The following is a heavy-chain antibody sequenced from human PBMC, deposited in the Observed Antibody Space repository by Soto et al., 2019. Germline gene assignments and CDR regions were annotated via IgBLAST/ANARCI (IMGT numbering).Heavy chain of an antibody. D-gene: IGHD3-9*01. CDR2: INPSGGST. Sequence: ASVKVSCKASGYTFTSYYMHWVRQAPGQGLEWMGIINPSGGSTSYAQKFQGRVTMTRDTSTSTVYMELGSLRSGDTAVYYCARPAYDILTGYPWYFDYWGQGTLVTVSS. V-gene: IGHV1-46*01. CDR1: GYTFTSYY. CDR3: ARPAYDILTGYPWYFDY. J-gene: IGHJ4*02.